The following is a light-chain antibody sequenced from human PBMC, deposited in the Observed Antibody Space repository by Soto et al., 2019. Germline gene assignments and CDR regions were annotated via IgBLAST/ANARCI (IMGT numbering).Light chain of an antibody. CDR2: GAS. CDR1: QSVSNN. Sequence: EIVMTQSPATLPVSPGDRATLSCRASQSVSNNVAWYQQKPGQAPRLLIRGASTRATGFPARFSGSGSGTEFTLTISSLQSEDFAGYYCQQHDNWPRTFGQGTKVEIK. V-gene: IGKV3-15*01. CDR3: QQHDNWPRT. J-gene: IGKJ1*01.